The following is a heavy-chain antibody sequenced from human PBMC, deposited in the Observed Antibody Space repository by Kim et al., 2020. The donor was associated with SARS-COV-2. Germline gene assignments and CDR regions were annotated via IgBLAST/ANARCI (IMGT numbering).Heavy chain of an antibody. CDR2: ISGSGGST. CDR1: GFTFSSYA. Sequence: GGSLRLSCAASGFTFSSYAMSWVRQAPGKGLEWVSAISGSGGSTYYADSVKGRFTISRDNSKNTLYLQMNSLRAEDTAVYYCAKDLSSGSSSPNFWGYYYYYGMDVWGQGTTVTVSS. D-gene: IGHD6-6*01. J-gene: IGHJ6*02. V-gene: IGHV3-23*01. CDR3: AKDLSSGSSSPNFWGYYYYYGMDV.